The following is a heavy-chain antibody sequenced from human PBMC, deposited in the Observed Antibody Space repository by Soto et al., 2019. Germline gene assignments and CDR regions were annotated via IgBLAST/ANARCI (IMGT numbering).Heavy chain of an antibody. CDR2: ISHSGNT. D-gene: IGHD3-10*02. Sequence: PSECLSLTCAVYGGSFSDHYWSWIRQPPGKGLEWIGEISHSGNTNYNPSLKSRVTISVDTSKNQFSLKLSSMTAADTAVYYCATSVRGVIDYWGPGTLVTVSS. CDR1: GGSFSDHY. J-gene: IGHJ4*02. V-gene: IGHV4-34*01. CDR3: ATSVRGVIDY.